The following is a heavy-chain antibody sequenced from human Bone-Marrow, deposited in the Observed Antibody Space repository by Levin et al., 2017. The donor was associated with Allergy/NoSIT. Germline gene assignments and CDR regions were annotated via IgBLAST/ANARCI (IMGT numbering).Heavy chain of an antibody. D-gene: IGHD3-22*01. CDR1: GFSFSSYS. J-gene: IGHJ6*02. Sequence: LSLTCAASGFSFSSYSMNWVRQAPGKGLEWVSYISSGGSTIYYADSVKGRFTISRDNAKNSLYLQMNSLRAEDTAVYYCARAPMIVVDRYYDYGMDVWGQGTTVTVSS. V-gene: IGHV3-48*01. CDR2: ISSGGSTI. CDR3: ARAPMIVVDRYYDYGMDV.